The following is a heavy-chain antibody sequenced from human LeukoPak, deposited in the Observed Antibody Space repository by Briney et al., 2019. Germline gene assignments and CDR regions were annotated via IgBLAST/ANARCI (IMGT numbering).Heavy chain of an antibody. D-gene: IGHD3-9*01. CDR3: ATWGDYDVLTGYYDSDY. V-gene: IGHV3-23*01. Sequence: PGASLRLSCAASGFTFSNYAKSWVRQAPGKGLEWVSAVSGRDTSTYYTDSVKGRFTISRDNSKNTLYLQMNSLSAEDTAIYYCATWGDYDVLTGYYDSDYWGQGTLVTVSS. CDR2: VSGRDTST. J-gene: IGHJ4*02. CDR1: GFTFSNYA.